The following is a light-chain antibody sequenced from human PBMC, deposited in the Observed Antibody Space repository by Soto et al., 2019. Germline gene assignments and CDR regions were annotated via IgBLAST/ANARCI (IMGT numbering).Light chain of an antibody. V-gene: IGKV3-15*01. CDR1: QSVNSN. J-gene: IGKJ1*01. Sequence: EIVLAESPGTLSLSPGERARLSSRASQSVNSNLAWYQQKPGQAPRLLIYGASTRATGIPARFSGSGSGTEFTLTISSLQSEDFAVYYCQQYNNRPRTFGQGTKVDIK. CDR2: GAS. CDR3: QQYNNRPRT.